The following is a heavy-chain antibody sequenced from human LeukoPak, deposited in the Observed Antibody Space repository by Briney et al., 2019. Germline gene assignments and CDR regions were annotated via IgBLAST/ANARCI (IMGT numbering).Heavy chain of an antibody. CDR3: ARGYGTTADLIHL. D-gene: IGHD1-7*01. V-gene: IGHV4-4*07. Sequence: SETLSLTCTVSGGSINSYFWSWIRQPAARGLEYIGRIYSSGSTNYNPSLKSRVTMSVDTSKNQFSLKLTSVTAADTAVYYCARGYGTTADLIHLWGRGTLVTVSS. J-gene: IGHJ5*02. CDR1: GGSINSYF. CDR2: IYSSGST.